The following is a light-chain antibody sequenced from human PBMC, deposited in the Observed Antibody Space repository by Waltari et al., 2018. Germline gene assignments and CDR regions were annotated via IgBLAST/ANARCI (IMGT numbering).Light chain of an antibody. CDR2: AAS. CDR3: QKSYSHTWT. J-gene: IGKJ1*01. V-gene: IGKV1-39*01. Sequence: DIQMTQSPSSLSASVGDRVTITCRASQSSSSYLNWYQQKPGKAPKLLIYAASSLQSGVPSRFSGSGSGTDFTLTISSLQPEDFATYYCQKSYSHTWTFGQGTKVEIK. CDR1: QSSSSY.